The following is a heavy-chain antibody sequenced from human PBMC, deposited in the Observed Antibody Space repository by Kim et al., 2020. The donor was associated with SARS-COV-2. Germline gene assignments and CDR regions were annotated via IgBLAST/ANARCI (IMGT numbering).Heavy chain of an antibody. D-gene: IGHD3-16*01. CDR2: VRGSGGGT. CDR1: GFMFSSTA. J-gene: IGHJ6*04. Sequence: GGSLRLSCAASGFMFSSTAMSWVRQAPGKGLEWVSGVRGSGGGTFYADSVKGRFTVSRDNSKNTLYLQMNSLRGDDTAVYYCAKRRGGVTDYYYMDVWGKGTTVTVSS. CDR3: AKRRGGVTDYYYMDV. V-gene: IGHV3-23*01.